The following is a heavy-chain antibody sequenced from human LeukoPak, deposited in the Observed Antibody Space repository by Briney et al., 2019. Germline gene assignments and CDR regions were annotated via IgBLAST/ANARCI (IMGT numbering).Heavy chain of an antibody. D-gene: IGHD6-6*01. J-gene: IGHJ4*02. Sequence: GGSLRLSCAASGFTFSSYAMSWVRQAPGKGLEWVSAISGSGGSTYYADSVKGRFTISRDNSKNTLYLQMGSLRAEDMAVYYCARTSIAAREADYWGQGTLVTVSS. CDR3: ARTSIAAREADY. CDR1: GFTFSSYA. CDR2: ISGSGGST. V-gene: IGHV3-23*01.